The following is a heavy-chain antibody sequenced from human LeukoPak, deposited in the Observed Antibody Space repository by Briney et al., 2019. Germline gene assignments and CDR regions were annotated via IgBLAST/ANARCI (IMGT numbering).Heavy chain of an antibody. CDR2: INHSGSV. CDR1: AGSFSGHY. CDR3: ARNEVFSMTVVLTSGHDAFEI. V-gene: IGHV4-34*01. Sequence: SETLSLTCAVSAGSFSGHYWSWIRQPPGKGLECIGEINHSGSVTYNPSLKSRVTISLDTSKKQFSLKVTSVTAAETAVYYCARNEVFSMTVVLTSGHDAFEIWSPGTMVTVSS. J-gene: IGHJ3*02. D-gene: IGHD3-22*01.